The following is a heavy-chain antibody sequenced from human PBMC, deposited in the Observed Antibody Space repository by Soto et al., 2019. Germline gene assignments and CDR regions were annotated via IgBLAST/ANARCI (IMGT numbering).Heavy chain of an antibody. CDR1: GYTFTSYG. CDR3: ARSGGSPRGDAFDI. CDR2: ISAYNGNT. D-gene: IGHD1-26*01. J-gene: IGHJ3*02. Sequence: ASVKVSCKASGYTFTSYGISWVRQAPGQGLEWMGWISAYNGNTNYAQKLQGRVTMTTDKSTSKAYMELRSLPSDDTAVYYCARSGGSPRGDAFDIWGQGTMVTVSS. V-gene: IGHV1-18*01.